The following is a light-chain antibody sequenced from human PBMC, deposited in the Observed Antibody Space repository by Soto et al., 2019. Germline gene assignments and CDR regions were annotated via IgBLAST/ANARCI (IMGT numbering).Light chain of an antibody. Sequence: DLQMTQSPSSLSASVGDRVTITCRASQSISSYLNWYQQKPGKAPNLLIYAASSLQSGVPSRFSGSGSGTDFTLTISSLQPEDFATYSCQQSYNTPRTVGQGSKLEIK. CDR2: AAS. J-gene: IGKJ2*01. CDR3: QQSYNTPRT. V-gene: IGKV1-39*01. CDR1: QSISSY.